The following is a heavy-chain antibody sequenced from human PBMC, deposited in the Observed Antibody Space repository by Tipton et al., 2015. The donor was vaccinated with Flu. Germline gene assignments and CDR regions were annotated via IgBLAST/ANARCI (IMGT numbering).Heavy chain of an antibody. D-gene: IGHD3-16*01. CDR3: ARGPTFAWYYGMDV. CDR1: GFPFSGYY. V-gene: IGHV1-2*02. CDR2: INPNSGGT. Sequence: QLVQSGAEVKKPGASVKVSCKTSGFPFSGYYFHWVRQAPGQGLEWMGWINPNSGGTNYAQKFQGRVTMTRDTSISTVYMELSGLRSDDTAVYYCARGPTFAWYYGMDVWGQGTTVTVSS. J-gene: IGHJ6*02.